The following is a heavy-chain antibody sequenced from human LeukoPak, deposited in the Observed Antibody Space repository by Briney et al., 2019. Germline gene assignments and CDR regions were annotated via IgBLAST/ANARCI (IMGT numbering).Heavy chain of an antibody. V-gene: IGHV4-34*01. J-gene: IGHJ4*02. CDR2: INHSGST. CDR3: ARLKNCSGGTCYKPFDY. CDR1: GGSFSGYY. D-gene: IGHD2-15*01. Sequence: PSETLSLTCAVYGGSFSGYYWSWIRQPPGKGREWIGEINHSGSTNYNPSLKSRVTISVDTSKNQFSVKLSSVTAADTAVYYCARLKNCSGGTCYKPFDYWGQGTLVTVSS.